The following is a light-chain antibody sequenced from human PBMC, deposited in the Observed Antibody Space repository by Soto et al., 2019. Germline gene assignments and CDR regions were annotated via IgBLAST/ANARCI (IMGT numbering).Light chain of an antibody. CDR3: QQYDTSLPIT. J-gene: IGKJ5*01. Sequence: ESVLTQSPGTLSLSPGERATLSCRASQSVSSNYLAWYQQKPGQAPRLLIYGASTRATGIPDRFSGSGSGTDFTLTISRLEPEDSAVYYCQQYDTSLPITFGQGTRLEIK. V-gene: IGKV3-20*01. CDR1: QSVSSNY. CDR2: GAS.